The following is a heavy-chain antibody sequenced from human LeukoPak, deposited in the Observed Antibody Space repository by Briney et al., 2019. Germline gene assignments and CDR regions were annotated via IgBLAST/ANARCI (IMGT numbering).Heavy chain of an antibody. J-gene: IGHJ5*02. CDR3: ARDLMILGSGNWFDP. CDR2: IYYSGST. D-gene: IGHD2-15*01. Sequence: SETLSLTCTVSGGSISSYYWSWIRQPPGKGLEWIGYIYYSGSTNYNPSLKSRVTISVDTSKNQFSLKLSSVTAADTAVYYCARDLMILGSGNWFDPWGQGTLVTVSS. CDR1: GGSISSYY. V-gene: IGHV4-59*01.